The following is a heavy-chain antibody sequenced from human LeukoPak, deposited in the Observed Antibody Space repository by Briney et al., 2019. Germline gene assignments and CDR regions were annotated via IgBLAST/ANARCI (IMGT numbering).Heavy chain of an antibody. J-gene: IGHJ3*02. CDR2: IYYSGST. V-gene: IGHV4-59*01. CDR1: GGSISSYY. Sequence: SETLSLTCTVSGGSISSYYWSWIRQPPGKGLEWIGYIYYSGSTNYNPSLKSRVTISVDTSKNQFSLKLSSVTAADTAVYYCARIMYEGQAFDIWGQGTMVTVSS. D-gene: IGHD2-8*01. CDR3: ARIMYEGQAFDI.